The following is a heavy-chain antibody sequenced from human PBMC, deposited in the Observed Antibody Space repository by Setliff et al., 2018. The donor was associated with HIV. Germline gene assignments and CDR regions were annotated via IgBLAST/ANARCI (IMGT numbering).Heavy chain of an antibody. CDR3: AGSPVVRGIQYFQQ. CDR2: IYYSGST. D-gene: IGHD2-21*01. J-gene: IGHJ1*01. CDR1: GGSINSNSYY. Sequence: SETLSLTCTVSGGSINSNSYYWAWIRQPPGRGLEWIGSIYYSGSTYYNPSLKSRVTISIDTSKNQFSLKLKSLTAADTALYYCAGSPVVRGIQYFQQWGQGTLVTVSS. V-gene: IGHV4-39*01.